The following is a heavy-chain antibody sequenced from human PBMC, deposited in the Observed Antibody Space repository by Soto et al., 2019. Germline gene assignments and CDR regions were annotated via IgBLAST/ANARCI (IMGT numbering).Heavy chain of an antibody. CDR2: INPSGGST. V-gene: IGHV1-46*01. D-gene: IGHD3-22*01. CDR3: ARDGQYDSGGYYSPFDH. CDR1: GYTFTSYY. Sequence: ASVKVSCKASGYTFTSYYMHWVRQAPGQGLEWMGIINPSGGSTSYAQKFQGRFTMTRDTSTSTVYMELSSLRSEDTAVYYCARDGQYDSGGYYSPFDHWGQGTLVTVSS. J-gene: IGHJ4*02.